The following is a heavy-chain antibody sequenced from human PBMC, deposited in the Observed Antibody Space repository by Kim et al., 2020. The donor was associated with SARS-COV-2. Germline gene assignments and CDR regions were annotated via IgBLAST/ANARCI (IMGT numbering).Heavy chain of an antibody. CDR1: GFTVSSNY. D-gene: IGHD3-3*02. J-gene: IGHJ5*02. CDR2: IYSGGST. CDR3: ARDHLDGRDR. Sequence: GGSLRLSCAASGFTVSSNYMSWVRQAPGKGLEWVSVIYSGGSTYYADSVKGRFTIARDNYKNTPYPQMNSLRAEETAVYYCARDHLDGRDRWGQGTLVTVS. V-gene: IGHV3-66*01.